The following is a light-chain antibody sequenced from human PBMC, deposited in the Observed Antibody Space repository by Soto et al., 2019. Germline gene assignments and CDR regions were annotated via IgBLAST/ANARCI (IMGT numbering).Light chain of an antibody. J-gene: IGKJ1*01. Sequence: DIQMTQSPSTLSASVGDRVTITCRASQTISSWLAWYQQKPGKAPKLLIYDVSSLQSGVPSRFSGSGSGTESTLTISSLQPDDFATYYCQQYNTFWTFGQGTMV. CDR2: DVS. CDR3: QQYNTFWT. V-gene: IGKV1-5*01. CDR1: QTISSW.